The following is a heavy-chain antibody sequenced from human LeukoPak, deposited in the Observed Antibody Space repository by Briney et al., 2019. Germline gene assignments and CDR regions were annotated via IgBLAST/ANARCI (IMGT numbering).Heavy chain of an antibody. Sequence: PGGSLRLSCAASGFTFDDYAMHWVRQAPGKGLEWVSGISWNSGSIGYADSVKGRFTISRDNAKNSLYLQMNSLRAEDTAVYYCARALNYGTHFDYWGQGTLVTVSS. CDR3: ARALNYGTHFDY. CDR1: GFTFDDYA. D-gene: IGHD4-17*01. CDR2: ISWNSGSI. V-gene: IGHV3-9*01. J-gene: IGHJ4*02.